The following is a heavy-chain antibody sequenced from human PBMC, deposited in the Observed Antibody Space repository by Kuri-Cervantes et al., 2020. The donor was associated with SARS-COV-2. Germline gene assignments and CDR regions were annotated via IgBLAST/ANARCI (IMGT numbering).Heavy chain of an antibody. CDR1: ECTFSSFG. CDR3: ARERHGAAGGHFDY. V-gene: IGHV3-33*01. D-gene: IGHD6-13*01. J-gene: IGHJ4*02. CDR2: VWFDGCRQ. Sequence: LKIACALLECTFSSFGMHRVRHAPGTGLERVAVVWFDGCRQCYADSVKGRFTISIDNSKNTMFLEMNSLRAEDTPVYFCARERHGAAGGHFDYWGQGTVVTVSS.